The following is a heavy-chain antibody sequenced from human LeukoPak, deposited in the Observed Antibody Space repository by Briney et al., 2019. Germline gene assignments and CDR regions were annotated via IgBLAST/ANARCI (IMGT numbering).Heavy chain of an antibody. J-gene: IGHJ1*01. CDR3: ARVGPSNYYDSNEYFQH. CDR1: GYTFTSYY. D-gene: IGHD3-22*01. CDR2: INPTGGST. Sequence: ASVKVSCKASGYTFTSYYIHWVRQAPGQGLEWMGLINPTGGSTSYAQKFQGRVTMTRDMSTSTVYMELSSLKSEDTAVYYCARVGPSNYYDSNEYFQHWGQGTLVTVSS. V-gene: IGHV1-46*01.